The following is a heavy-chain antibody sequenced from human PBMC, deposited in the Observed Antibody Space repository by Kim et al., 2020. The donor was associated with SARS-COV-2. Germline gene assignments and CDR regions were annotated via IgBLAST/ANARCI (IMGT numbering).Heavy chain of an antibody. J-gene: IGHJ4*02. CDR3: ARVRSYGIDY. D-gene: IGHD5-18*01. V-gene: IGHV1-8*01. CDR2: NT. Sequence: NTGYAQKFQGRVTMPRNTSISTAYMELSSLRSEDTAVYYCARVRSYGIDYWGQGTLVTVSS.